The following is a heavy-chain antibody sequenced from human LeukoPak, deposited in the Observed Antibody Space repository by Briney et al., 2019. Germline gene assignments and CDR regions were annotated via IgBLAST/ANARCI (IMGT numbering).Heavy chain of an antibody. CDR2: IFPYNGDT. V-gene: IGHV1-2*02. CDR1: GYIFIGYY. CDR3: TRDHSWNEYDY. D-gene: IGHD1-1*01. Sequence: ASVKVSCKTSGYIFIGYYLHWVRQAPGQGLEWLGWIFPYNGDTNYAEKFQGRVTMTSDTSSKTVYMEMRSLRSDDTAVYYCTRDHSWNEYDYWGLGTLVTVSS. J-gene: IGHJ4*02.